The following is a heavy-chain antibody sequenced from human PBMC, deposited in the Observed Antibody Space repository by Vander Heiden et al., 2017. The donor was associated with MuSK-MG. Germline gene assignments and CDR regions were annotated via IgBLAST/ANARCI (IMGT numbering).Heavy chain of an antibody. CDR2: IYYSGST. Sequence: QLQLQESGPGLVKPSETLSLTCTVSGGSISSSSYYWGWIRQPPGKGLEWIGSIYYSGSTYYNPSLKSRVTISVDTSKNQFSLKLSSVTAADTAVYYCVRGGKSYYYGMDVWGQGTTVTVSS. CDR3: VRGGKSYYYGMDV. J-gene: IGHJ6*02. CDR1: GGSISSSSYY. D-gene: IGHD3-10*01. V-gene: IGHV4-39*01.